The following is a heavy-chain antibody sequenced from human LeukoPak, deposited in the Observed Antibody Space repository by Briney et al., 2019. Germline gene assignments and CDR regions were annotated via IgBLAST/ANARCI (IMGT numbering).Heavy chain of an antibody. Sequence: GGSLRLSCAASGFTFSSYAMHWVRQAPGKGLEWVAVISYDGSNKYYADSVKGRFTISRDNSKNTLYLQMNSLRAEDTAVYYCARALEVVVPAANGWFDPWGQGTLVTVSS. CDR1: GFTFSSYA. J-gene: IGHJ5*02. CDR2: ISYDGSNK. CDR3: ARALEVVVPAANGWFDP. V-gene: IGHV3-30-3*01. D-gene: IGHD2-2*01.